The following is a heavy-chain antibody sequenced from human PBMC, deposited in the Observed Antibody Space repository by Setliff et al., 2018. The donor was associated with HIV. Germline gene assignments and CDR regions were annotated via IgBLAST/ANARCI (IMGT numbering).Heavy chain of an antibody. Sequence: GGSLRLSCAASGFTFSNYWMDWVRQAPGKGLEWVATIKQDGSEIYYMDSVKGRFTISRDHARTSLFLEMRSLRDEDTAVYLCANLWELGAWGQGTLVTVSS. D-gene: IGHD3-16*01. CDR3: ANLWELGA. V-gene: IGHV3-7*03. CDR2: IKQDGSEI. CDR1: GFTFSNYW. J-gene: IGHJ5*02.